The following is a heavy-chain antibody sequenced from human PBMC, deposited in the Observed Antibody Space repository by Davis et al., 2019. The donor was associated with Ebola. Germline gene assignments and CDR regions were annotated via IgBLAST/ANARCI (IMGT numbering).Heavy chain of an antibody. J-gene: IGHJ4*02. Sequence: SVKVSCKAVGDTLTSYAMTWLRQAPGQGLEWMGGIIPVFRTANYAQKFQGRVTITADGSTRTAFMELHGLRSEDTAVYYCAHLGPQRYCSGGGCHGYLDYWGQGTLVTVSS. D-gene: IGHD2-15*01. CDR2: IIPVFRTA. CDR1: GDTLTSYA. CDR3: AHLGPQRYCSGGGCHGYLDY. V-gene: IGHV1-69*13.